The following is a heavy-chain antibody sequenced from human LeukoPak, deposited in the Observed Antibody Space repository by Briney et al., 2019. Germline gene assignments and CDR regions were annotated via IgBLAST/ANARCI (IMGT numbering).Heavy chain of an antibody. D-gene: IGHD2-21*01. CDR2: ISGSGGST. J-gene: IGHJ4*02. V-gene: IGHV3-23*01. Sequence: GGSLRLSCAASGFTFSSYTMSWVRQAPGKGLEWVSAISGSGGSTYYADSVKGRFTISRDNFKNTLYLQMNSLRAEDTAVYYCAKDQFRVYYFDYWGQGTLVTVSS. CDR1: GFTFSSYT. CDR3: AKDQFRVYYFDY.